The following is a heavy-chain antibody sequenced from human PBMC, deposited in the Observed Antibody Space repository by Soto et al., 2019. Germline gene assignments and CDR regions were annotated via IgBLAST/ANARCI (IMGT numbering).Heavy chain of an antibody. V-gene: IGHV3-48*01. CDR3: ARSAAMDARTDY. Sequence: PGGSLRLSCAASGLTFSNSAMNWVRQAPGKGLHWVSSISSSSSTIYYADSVKGRFTISRDNAKNSLYLQMNSLRAEDTAVYYCARSAAMDARTDYWGQGTLVTVSS. D-gene: IGHD5-18*01. CDR2: ISSSSSTI. J-gene: IGHJ4*02. CDR1: GLTFSNSA.